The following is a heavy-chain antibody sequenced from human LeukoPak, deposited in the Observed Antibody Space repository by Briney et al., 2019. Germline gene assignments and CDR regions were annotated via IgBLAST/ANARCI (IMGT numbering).Heavy chain of an antibody. CDR2: INQDGSTK. CDR1: GFTFSNAW. V-gene: IGHV3-7*01. CDR3: ARDMKGSLDY. J-gene: IGHJ4*02. D-gene: IGHD3-16*01. Sequence: SGGSLRLSCAASGFTFSNAWMAWVRQAPGKGQEWVANINQDGSTKQYVDSVRGRFTISRDNAKNSLYLQMNSLRAEDTGLYHCARDMKGSLDYWGQGTLVTVSS.